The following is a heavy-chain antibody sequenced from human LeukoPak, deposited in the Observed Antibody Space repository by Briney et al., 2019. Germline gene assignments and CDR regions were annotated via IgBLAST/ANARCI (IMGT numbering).Heavy chain of an antibody. Sequence: SGGSLRLSCVASGFTFTDYFMSWVRQAPGKGLEWVSAISGSGGSTYYADSVKGRFTISRDNSKNTLYLQMNSLRAEDTAVYYCAREWGGSFDYWGQGTLVTVSS. V-gene: IGHV3-23*01. D-gene: IGHD3-16*01. CDR2: ISGSGGST. CDR3: AREWGGSFDY. J-gene: IGHJ4*02. CDR1: GFTFTDYF.